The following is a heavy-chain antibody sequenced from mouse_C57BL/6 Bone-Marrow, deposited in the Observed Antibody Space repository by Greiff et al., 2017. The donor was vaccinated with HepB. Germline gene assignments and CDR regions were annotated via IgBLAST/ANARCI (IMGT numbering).Heavy chain of an antibody. D-gene: IGHD2-4*01. Sequence: QVQLKQSGAELVKPGASVKMSCKASGYTFTTYPIEWMKQNHGKSLEWIGNFHPYNDDTKYNEKFKGKATLTVEKSSSTVYLELSRLTSDDSAVYYCARRGIYYDYDDGYAMDYWGQGTSVTVSS. J-gene: IGHJ4*01. CDR1: GYTFTTYP. V-gene: IGHV1-47*01. CDR3: ARRGIYYDYDDGYAMDY. CDR2: FHPYNDDT.